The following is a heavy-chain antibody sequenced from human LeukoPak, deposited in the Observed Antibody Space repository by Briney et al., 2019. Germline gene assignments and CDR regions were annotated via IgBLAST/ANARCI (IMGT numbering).Heavy chain of an antibody. CDR2: IYHSGST. J-gene: IGHJ4*02. V-gene: IGHV4-30-2*01. Sequence: SETLSLTCAVSGGSISSGGYSWSWIRQPPGTGLEWIGYIYHSGSTYYNPSLKSRVTISVDRSKNQFSLKLSSVTAADTAVYYCAREQLAGWFDYWGQGTLVTVSS. CDR1: GGSISSGGYS. CDR3: AREQLAGWFDY. D-gene: IGHD6-6*01.